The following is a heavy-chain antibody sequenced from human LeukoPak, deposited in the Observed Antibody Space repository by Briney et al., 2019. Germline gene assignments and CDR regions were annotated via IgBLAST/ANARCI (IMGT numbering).Heavy chain of an antibody. CDR2: IWYDRNNK. CDR3: ARDRGSREDGMDV. Sequence: GGSLRLSCAASGFTFSSYGMHWVPQAPGKGLEWVAVIWYDRNNKYYADFVKGRFTISRDNSKNTLYLQLNSLRAEDTAVYNCARDRGSREDGMDVWGQGTTVTVSS. CDR1: GFTFSSYG. D-gene: IGHD1-26*01. V-gene: IGHV3-33*01. J-gene: IGHJ6*02.